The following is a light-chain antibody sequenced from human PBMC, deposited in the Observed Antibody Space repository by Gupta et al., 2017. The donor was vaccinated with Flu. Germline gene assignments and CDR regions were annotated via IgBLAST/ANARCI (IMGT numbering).Light chain of an antibody. CDR3: CSYAGSYTWV. CDR1: SSDVGGYNY. Sequence: QSARTQPRSVSGSPGPSVTISCTGTSSDVGGYNYVSWYQQHPGKAPKLMIYDVSKRPSGVPDRFSGSKSGNTASLTISGLQAEDEADYYCCSYAGSYTWVFGGGTKLTVL. J-gene: IGLJ3*02. V-gene: IGLV2-11*01. CDR2: DVS.